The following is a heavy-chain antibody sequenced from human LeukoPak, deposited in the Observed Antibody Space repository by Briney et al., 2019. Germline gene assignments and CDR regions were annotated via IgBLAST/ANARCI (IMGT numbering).Heavy chain of an antibody. D-gene: IGHD3-10*01. V-gene: IGHV3-23*01. Sequence: PGGSLRLSCAASGLTFSNYSMTWVRPAPRKGLEWVSVISDNGTFTYYADSVEGRFTISRDNTENTLYLRMDSLRAEDTAFYYCASDLRGRFDYWGQGALVTVSS. CDR1: GLTFSNYS. J-gene: IGHJ4*02. CDR2: ISDNGTFT. CDR3: ASDLRGRFDY.